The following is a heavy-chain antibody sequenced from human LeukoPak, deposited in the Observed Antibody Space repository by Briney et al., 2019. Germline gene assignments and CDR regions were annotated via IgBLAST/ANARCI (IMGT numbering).Heavy chain of an antibody. J-gene: IGHJ6*02. CDR3: ERLWGYDGYAPYGMDV. Sequence: SQTLSLTCTVSGGSIRSSGNFWNWIRQHPGKGLEWIGYISNSGTTYYNPSLKSRVTISVDKSKNQFSLKLSSVTAADTAVYYCERLWGYDGYAPYGMDVWGQGTTATVSS. V-gene: IGHV4-31*09. CDR2: ISNSGTT. D-gene: IGHD5-12*01. CDR1: GGSIRSSGNF.